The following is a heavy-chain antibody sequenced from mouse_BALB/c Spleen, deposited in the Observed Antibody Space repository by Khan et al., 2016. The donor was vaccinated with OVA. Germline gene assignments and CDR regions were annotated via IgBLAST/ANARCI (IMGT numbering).Heavy chain of an antibody. CDR2: IFPRDGTT. V-gene: IGHV1-85*01. CDR1: GYTFTSYD. Sequence: QVQLQQSGAEVVKSGASVKLSCKASGYTFTSYDLNWVRQRPEQGLEWIGWIFPRDGTTKYNEKFKGKATLTTDKSSSTAYIQLSRLTSEDSAVYFCARRRGSMDYWGQGTSVTVSS. CDR3: ARRRGSMDY. J-gene: IGHJ4*01.